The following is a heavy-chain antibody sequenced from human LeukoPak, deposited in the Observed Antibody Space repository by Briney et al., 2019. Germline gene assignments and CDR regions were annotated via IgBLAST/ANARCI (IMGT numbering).Heavy chain of an antibody. D-gene: IGHD1-26*01. CDR2: IKGDESAK. V-gene: IGHV3-7*01. CDR3: ARDVGGSLDY. CDR1: GFTFSTYW. J-gene: IGHJ4*02. Sequence: GGSLRLSCAASGFTFSTYWMAWVRQAPGRGLEWVANIKGDESAKHQADSVKGRFTISRDNAQNSVYLHMRSLRGEDTAVYYCARDVGGSLDYWGQGTLVTVSS.